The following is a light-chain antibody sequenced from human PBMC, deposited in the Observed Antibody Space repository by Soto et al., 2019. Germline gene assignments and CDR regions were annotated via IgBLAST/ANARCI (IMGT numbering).Light chain of an antibody. CDR1: QSVSSNY. CDR2: GAS. Sequence: ESVLTQSPGTLSLSPGERATLSCRASQSVSSNYLAWYQQKPGQAPRLLIYGASTRATGIPDRFSGSGFGTDFTLTISRLEPEDSAVYYCQQYGSSPTWTFGQGTRWIS. CDR3: QQYGSSPTWT. J-gene: IGKJ1*01. V-gene: IGKV3-20*01.